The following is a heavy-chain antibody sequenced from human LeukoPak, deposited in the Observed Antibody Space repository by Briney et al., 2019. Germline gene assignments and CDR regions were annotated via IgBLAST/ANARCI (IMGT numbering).Heavy chain of an antibody. D-gene: IGHD3-3*01. J-gene: IGHJ3*02. Sequence: PSQTLSLTXTVSGGSISSGDYYWSWIRQPPGKGLEWIGYIYYSGSTYYNPSLKSRVTISVDTSKNQFSLKLSSVTAADTAVYYCARVGFDDFWSGYLISDAFDIWGLGTMVTVSS. CDR2: IYYSGST. V-gene: IGHV4-30-4*08. CDR1: GGSISSGDYY. CDR3: ARVGFDDFWSGYLISDAFDI.